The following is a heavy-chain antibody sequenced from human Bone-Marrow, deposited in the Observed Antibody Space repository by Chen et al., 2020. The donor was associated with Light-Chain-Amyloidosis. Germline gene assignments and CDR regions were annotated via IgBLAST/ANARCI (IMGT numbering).Heavy chain of an antibody. J-gene: IGHJ4*02. CDR1: GFSFTTSW. CDR2: INADGSGT. V-gene: IGHV3-74*01. D-gene: IGHD3-3*01. CDR3: ATVDFWSGQFDY. Sequence: EVELVESGGDLVQPGGSLSLSCAAYGFSFTTSWMHWVRQGPGKGLVWVSRINADGSGTDYADSVKGRFTIFRDNAKSTLYLQMNSLRVEDTAVYYCATVDFWSGQFDYWGQGTLVTVSS.